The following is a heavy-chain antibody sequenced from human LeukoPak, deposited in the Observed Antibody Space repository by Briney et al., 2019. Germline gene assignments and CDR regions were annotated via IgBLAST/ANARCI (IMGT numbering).Heavy chain of an antibody. V-gene: IGHV3-21*01. Sequence: GGSLRLSSAACGFTFSSYSMNWVRQAPGKGLEWVTSISSSSSYIYYADSVKGRFTISRDNAKNSLYLQMNSLRAEDTAVYYCARDVYGDYGSTEYFQHWGQGTLVTVSS. D-gene: IGHD4-17*01. CDR3: ARDVYGDYGSTEYFQH. CDR2: ISSSSSYI. J-gene: IGHJ1*01. CDR1: GFTFSSYS.